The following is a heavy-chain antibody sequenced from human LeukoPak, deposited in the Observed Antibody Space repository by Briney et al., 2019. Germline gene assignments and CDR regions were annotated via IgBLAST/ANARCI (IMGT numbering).Heavy chain of an antibody. D-gene: IGHD5-18*01. CDR2: IIPILVIA. CDR1: GGTFSSYT. J-gene: IGHJ4*02. V-gene: IGHV1-69*04. CDR3: ARDRGIQGDTGFDY. Sequence: GASVKVSCKASGGTFSSYTISWVRQAPGQGLEWMGRIIPILVIANYAQKFQGRVTITADKSPSTAYMELSSLRSEDTAVYYCARDRGIQGDTGFDYWGQGTLATVSS.